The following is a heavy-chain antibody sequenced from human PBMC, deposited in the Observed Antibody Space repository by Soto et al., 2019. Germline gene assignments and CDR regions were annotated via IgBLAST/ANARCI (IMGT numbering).Heavy chain of an antibody. V-gene: IGHV1-2*04. CDR2: INPNSGGT. J-gene: IGHJ3*02. Sequence: GASVKVSCKASGYIFTGYYMHWVRQAPGQGLEWMGWINPNSGGTNYAQKFQGWVTMTRDTSISTTYMELSRLRSDDTAVYYCARTRRGYDDAFDIWGQGTMGPVS. D-gene: IGHD5-18*01. CDR3: ARTRRGYDDAFDI. CDR1: GYIFTGYY.